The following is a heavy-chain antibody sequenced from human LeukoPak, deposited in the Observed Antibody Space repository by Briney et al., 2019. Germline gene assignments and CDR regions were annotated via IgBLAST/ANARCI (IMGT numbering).Heavy chain of an antibody. CDR3: ARSGYKYGADALDI. D-gene: IGHD5-18*01. CDR1: GGSINSYY. CDR2: IYYSGST. J-gene: IGHJ3*02. Sequence: SETLSLTCTVSGGSINSYYWSWIRQPPGKGLERIGYIYYSGSTNYNPSLKSRVTISVDTSKNQFSLKLSSVTAADTAVYYCARSGYKYGADALDIWGQGTMATVSS. V-gene: IGHV4-59*01.